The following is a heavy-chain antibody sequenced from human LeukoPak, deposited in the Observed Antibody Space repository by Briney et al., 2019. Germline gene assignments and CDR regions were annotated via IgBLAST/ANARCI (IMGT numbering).Heavy chain of an antibody. J-gene: IGHJ5*02. CDR3: ARVIAVAGRRRNWFDP. CDR1: GGSVSSGSYY. CDR2: IYYSGST. Sequence: SETLSLTCTVSGGSVSSGSYYWSWIRQPPGKGLEWIGYIYYSGSTNYNPSLKSRVTISVDTSKNQFSLKLSSVTAADTAVYYCARVIAVAGRRRNWFDPWGQGTLVTVSS. D-gene: IGHD6-19*01. V-gene: IGHV4-61*01.